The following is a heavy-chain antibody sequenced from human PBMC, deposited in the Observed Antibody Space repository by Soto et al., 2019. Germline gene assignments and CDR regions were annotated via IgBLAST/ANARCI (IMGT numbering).Heavy chain of an antibody. Sequence: SGKVCCKASGYTFSSYAISWVRQAPGQGLEWMGWISAYNGNTNYAQKLQGRVTMTTDTSTSTAYMELRSLRSDDTAVYYCAREDDSNYCSGGSCYSGPWGQGTLVTVSS. J-gene: IGHJ5*02. CDR3: AREDDSNYCSGGSCYSGP. CDR1: GYTFSSYA. CDR2: ISAYNGNT. D-gene: IGHD2-15*01. V-gene: IGHV1-18*01.